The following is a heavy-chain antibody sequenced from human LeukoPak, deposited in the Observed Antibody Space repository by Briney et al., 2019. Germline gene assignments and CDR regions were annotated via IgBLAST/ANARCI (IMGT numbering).Heavy chain of an antibody. CDR2: ISYDGSDK. Sequence: GGSLRLSCAASGFTFISYSMNWVRQAPGKGLEWVTVISYDGSDKYYADSVKGRFTISRDNSRNTLYLQMNSLRVEDTAVYYCAKEVGTFTLDYWGQGTLVTVSS. V-gene: IGHV3-30*18. J-gene: IGHJ4*02. D-gene: IGHD1-26*01. CDR3: AKEVGTFTLDY. CDR1: GFTFISYS.